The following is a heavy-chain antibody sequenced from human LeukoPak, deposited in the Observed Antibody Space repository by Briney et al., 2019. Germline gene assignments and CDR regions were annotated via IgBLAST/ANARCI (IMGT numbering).Heavy chain of an antibody. Sequence: GGSLRLSCAASGFTFSSYGMHWVRQAPGRGLEWVAVISYDGSNKYYADSVKGRSTISRDNSKNTLYLQMNSLRAEDTAVYYCAKDRWYTAMGLFDYWGQGTLVTVSS. D-gene: IGHD5-18*01. CDR3: AKDRWYTAMGLFDY. V-gene: IGHV3-30*18. J-gene: IGHJ4*02. CDR2: ISYDGSNK. CDR1: GFTFSSYG.